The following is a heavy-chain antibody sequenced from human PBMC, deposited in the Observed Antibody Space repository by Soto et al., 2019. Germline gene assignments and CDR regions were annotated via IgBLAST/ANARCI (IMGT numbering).Heavy chain of an antibody. V-gene: IGHV4-59*01. J-gene: IGHJ3*02. CDR2: IYYSGST. D-gene: IGHD5-12*01. Sequence: SETLSLTCTVSGGSISSYYWSWIRQPPGKGLEWIGYIYYSGSTNYNPSLKSRVTISVDTSKNQFSLKLSSVTAADTAVYYCARDGGYEGAFDIWGQGTMVTVSS. CDR1: GGSISSYY. CDR3: ARDGGYEGAFDI.